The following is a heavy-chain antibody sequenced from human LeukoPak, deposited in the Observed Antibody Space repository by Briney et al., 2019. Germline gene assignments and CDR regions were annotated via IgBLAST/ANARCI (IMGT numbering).Heavy chain of an antibody. V-gene: IGHV1-18*01. CDR3: ARDRGITIFGVVITLIDY. CDR2: ISAYNGNT. CDR1: GYIFTSYG. J-gene: IGHJ4*02. D-gene: IGHD3-3*01. Sequence: GASVKVSCKASGYIFTSYGISWVRQAPGQGLEWMGWISAYNGNTNYAQKFQGRVTMTRDTSISTAYMELSRLRSDDTAVYYCARDRGITIFGVVITLIDYWGQGTLVTVSS.